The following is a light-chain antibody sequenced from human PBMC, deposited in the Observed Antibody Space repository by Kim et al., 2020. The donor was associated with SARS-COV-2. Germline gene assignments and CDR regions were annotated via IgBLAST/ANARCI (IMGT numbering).Light chain of an antibody. CDR3: QVWDSSTV. CDR1: NIGSKN. J-gene: IGLJ2*01. CDR2: RDN. Sequence: VSVALGQTARITCGGNNIGSKNVHWYQQKPGQAPVLLIYRDNTRPSGIPERFSGSNSGNAATLTVSRAQAGDEADYYCQVWDSSTVFGGGTQLTV. V-gene: IGLV3-9*01.